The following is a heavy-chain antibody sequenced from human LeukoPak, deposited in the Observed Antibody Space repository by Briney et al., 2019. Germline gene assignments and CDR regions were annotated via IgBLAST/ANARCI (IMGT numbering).Heavy chain of an antibody. CDR1: GGSISSGTYY. CDR2: IYTSGST. D-gene: IGHD6-13*01. J-gene: IGHJ3*02. CDR3: ARDPYTSTWYGLAFDT. V-gene: IGHV4-61*02. Sequence: PSETLSLTCTVSGGSISSGTYYWRWIRQPAGKGLEWIGRIYTSGSTKYIPSLKSRVTISVDTSKNQFSLKLSSVTAADTAVYYCARDPYTSTWYGLAFDTWGQGTLVTVSS.